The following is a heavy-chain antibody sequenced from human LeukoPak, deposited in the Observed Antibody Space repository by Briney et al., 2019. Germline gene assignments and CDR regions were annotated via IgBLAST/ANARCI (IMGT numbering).Heavy chain of an antibody. J-gene: IGHJ6*02. CDR2: ISYDGDNI. CDR3: ARALCSGGSCYSGYYFHGMDV. V-gene: IGHV3-30*03. D-gene: IGHD2-15*01. Sequence: GGSLRLSCTATGFTFNNYAFYWVRQAPGKGLEWVSLISYDGDNIYYAHTVKGRFTISRDTSKDTVYLQMNGLRGEDTAVYYCARALCSGGSCYSGYYFHGMDVWGQGTLVTVSS. CDR1: GFTFNNYA.